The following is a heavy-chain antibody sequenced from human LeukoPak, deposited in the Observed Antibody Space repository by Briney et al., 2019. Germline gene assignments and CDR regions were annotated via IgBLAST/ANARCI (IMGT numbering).Heavy chain of an antibody. CDR3: ARDERSRYYYMDV. V-gene: IGHV4-59*01. CDR2: IYYSGST. J-gene: IGHJ6*03. Sequence: SETLSLTCTVSGGSISSYYWSWIRQPPGKGLEWIGYIYYSGSTKYNPSLESRVTISVDTSKNQFSLKLSSVTAADTAVYYCARDERSRYYYMDVWGKGTTVTVSS. CDR1: GGSISSYY.